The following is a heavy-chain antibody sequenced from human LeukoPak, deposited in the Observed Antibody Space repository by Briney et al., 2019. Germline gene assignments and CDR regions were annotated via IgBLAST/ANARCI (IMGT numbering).Heavy chain of an antibody. D-gene: IGHD3-22*01. V-gene: IGHV3-21*01. J-gene: IGHJ4*02. CDR3: ARDAPYYYDSSGYRLSYFDY. CDR2: ISGSGGST. Sequence: KAGGPLRLSCAASGFTFSSYSMNWVRQAPGKGLEWVSSISGSGGSTYYADSVKGRFTISRDNSKHTLFLQMNSLRAEDTAVYYCARDAPYYYDSSGYRLSYFDYWGQGTLVTVSS. CDR1: GFTFSSYS.